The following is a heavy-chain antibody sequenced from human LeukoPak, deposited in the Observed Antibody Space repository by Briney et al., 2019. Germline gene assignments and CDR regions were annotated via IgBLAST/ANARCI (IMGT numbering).Heavy chain of an antibody. D-gene: IGHD3-10*01. CDR2: IYHSGSI. CDR3: ARSDGYGLVGI. Sequence: PSETLSLTCTVSGYSIRSGYYWGWIRQPPGKGLEWIGSIYHSGSIYHNPSLRSRVTISVDTSKNQFSLTLSSVTAADTAVYYCARSDGYGLVGIWGQGTMVTVSS. J-gene: IGHJ3*02. CDR1: GYSIRSGYY. V-gene: IGHV4-38-2*02.